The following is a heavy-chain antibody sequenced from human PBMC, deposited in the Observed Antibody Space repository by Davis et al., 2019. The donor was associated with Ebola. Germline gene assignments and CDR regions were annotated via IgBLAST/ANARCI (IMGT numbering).Heavy chain of an antibody. V-gene: IGHV1-46*01. CDR1: GYTFTSYY. CDR2: INPSGGST. D-gene: IGHD6-6*01. CDR3: ARDGYSSSSQNWFDA. Sequence: AASVKVSCKASGYTFTSYYMHWVRQAPGQGLEWMGIINPSGGSTSYAQKFQGRVTVTTDTSTSTAYMELRSLRSDDTAVYYCARDGYSSSSQNWFDAWGQGTLVTVSS. J-gene: IGHJ5*02.